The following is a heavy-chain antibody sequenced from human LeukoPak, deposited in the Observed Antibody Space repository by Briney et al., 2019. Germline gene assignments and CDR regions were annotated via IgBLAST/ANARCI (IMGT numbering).Heavy chain of an antibody. CDR2: ISGSGTTI. Sequence: GGSLRLSCAASGFTFSTYQMNWVRQAPGKGLEWVSYISGSGTTIYYADSVKGRFTISRDNAKNSLYLQMDSLRAEDTAVYYCARQFAYWGQGTLVTVSS. CDR1: GFTFSTYQ. V-gene: IGHV3-48*03. J-gene: IGHJ4*02. CDR3: ARQFAY.